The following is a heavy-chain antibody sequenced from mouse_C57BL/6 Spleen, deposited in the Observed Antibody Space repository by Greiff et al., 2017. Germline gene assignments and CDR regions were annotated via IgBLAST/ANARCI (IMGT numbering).Heavy chain of an antibody. CDR2: IDPETGGT. Sequence: LVESGAELVRPGASVTLSCKASGYTFTDYEMHWVKQTPVHGLEWIGAIDPETGGTAYNQKFKGKAILTADKSSSTAYMELRSLTSEDSAVYYCTSQDGYQYYFDYWGQGTTLTVSS. J-gene: IGHJ2*01. D-gene: IGHD2-3*01. V-gene: IGHV1-15*01. CDR3: TSQDGYQYYFDY. CDR1: GYTFTDYE.